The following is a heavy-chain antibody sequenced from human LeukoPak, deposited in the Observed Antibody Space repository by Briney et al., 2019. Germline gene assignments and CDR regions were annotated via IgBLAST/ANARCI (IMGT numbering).Heavy chain of an antibody. CDR2: IYYSGST. D-gene: IGHD6-13*01. V-gene: IGHV4-39*07. Sequence: KPSETLSLTCTVSGGSISSSYYYWGWIRQPPGKGLEWIGSIYYSGSTYYSPSLKSRVTISVDTSKNQFSLKLSSVTAADTAVYYCARDGTYSSSWDTDAFDIWGQGTMVTVSS. CDR1: GGSISSSYYY. J-gene: IGHJ3*02. CDR3: ARDGTYSSSWDTDAFDI.